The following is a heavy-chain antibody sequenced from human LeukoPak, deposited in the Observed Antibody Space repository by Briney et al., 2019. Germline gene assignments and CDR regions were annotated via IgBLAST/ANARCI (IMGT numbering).Heavy chain of an antibody. V-gene: IGHV3-21*01. CDR3: ARITMVRGVISPFDY. J-gene: IGHJ4*02. D-gene: IGHD3-10*01. Sequence: GGSLRLSRAASGFTFSSYSMNWVRRAPGKGLEWVSSISSSSSYIYYADSVKGRFTISRDNAKNSLYLQMNSLRAEDTAVYYCARITMVRGVISPFDYWGQGTLVTVSS. CDR1: GFTFSSYS. CDR2: ISSSSSYI.